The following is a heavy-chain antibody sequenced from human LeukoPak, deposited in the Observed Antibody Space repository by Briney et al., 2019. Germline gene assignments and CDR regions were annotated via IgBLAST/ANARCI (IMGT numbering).Heavy chain of an antibody. CDR2: IYYSGTT. CDR3: ARRGSGSRGDFDY. D-gene: IGHD2-15*01. Sequence: PSETLSLTCTVSGGSISASSYYWGWIRQPPGKGLEWIATIYYSGTTYYNPSLKSRVTISVDTSKNQFSLNLSSVTAADTAVYYCARRGSGSRGDFDYGGQETLAPVP. V-gene: IGHV4-39*01. CDR1: GGSISASSYY. J-gene: IGHJ4*02.